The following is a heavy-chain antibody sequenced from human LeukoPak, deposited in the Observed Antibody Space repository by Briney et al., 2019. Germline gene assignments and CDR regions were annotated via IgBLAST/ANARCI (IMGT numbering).Heavy chain of an antibody. D-gene: IGHD3-9*01. V-gene: IGHV1-2*02. Sequence: ASVKVSCKASGYTFTGYYMHWVRQAPGQGLEWMGWINPNSGGTNYAQKFQGRVTMTRDTSISTAYMELSRLRSDDTAVYYRARVIQYFSPHGDYWGQGTLVTVSS. CDR1: GYTFTGYY. CDR2: INPNSGGT. J-gene: IGHJ4*02. CDR3: ARVIQYFSPHGDY.